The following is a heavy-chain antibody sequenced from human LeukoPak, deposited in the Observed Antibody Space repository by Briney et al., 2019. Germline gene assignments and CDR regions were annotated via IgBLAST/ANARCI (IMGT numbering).Heavy chain of an antibody. V-gene: IGHV4-31*03. CDR1: GGSISSGGYY. J-gene: IGHJ5*02. CDR3: ARYCSSTSCNTWFDP. Sequence: SETLSLTCTVSGGSISSGGYYWSWIRQHPGRGLEWIAYMDYSGSTHYNPSLKSRITISVDTSKNQFFLRLSSVTDAGTAVYYCARYCSSTSCNTWFDPWGQGTLVTVSS. D-gene: IGHD2-2*02. CDR2: MDYSGST.